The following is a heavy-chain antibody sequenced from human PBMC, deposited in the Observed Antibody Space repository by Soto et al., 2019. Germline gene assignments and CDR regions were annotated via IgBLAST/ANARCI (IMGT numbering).Heavy chain of an antibody. J-gene: IGHJ6*02. CDR3: ARACRIETFGLSTMSKGMDV. CDR2: SSNRDRST. V-gene: IGHV3-11*01. Sequence: QVQLVESGGGLVKPGGSLKLSCAAYGFIFRDYYISWIRQAPGKGLEWISGSSNRDRSTYYADSVTDRFTISKDNGKTFVYLHMNTLSVEDTAVYYCARACRIETFGLSTMSKGMDVWGQGTTVTVSS. D-gene: IGHD3-10*02. CDR1: GFIFRDYY.